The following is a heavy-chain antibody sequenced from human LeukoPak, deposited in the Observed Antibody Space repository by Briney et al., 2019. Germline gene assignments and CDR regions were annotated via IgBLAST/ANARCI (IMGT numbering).Heavy chain of an antibody. Sequence: PGGSLRLSCTGSGFTFSWSWLSWVRQAPGRGLEWVASINQDGRRTPYVDSVKGLFSISRDNAENSVFLQMGSLRVDDTAVYYCAKLLGDVTTYDYWGQGILVIVSS. CDR3: AKLLGDVTTYDY. CDR1: GFTFSWSW. J-gene: IGHJ4*02. V-gene: IGHV3-7*01. CDR2: INQDGRRT. D-gene: IGHD4-17*01.